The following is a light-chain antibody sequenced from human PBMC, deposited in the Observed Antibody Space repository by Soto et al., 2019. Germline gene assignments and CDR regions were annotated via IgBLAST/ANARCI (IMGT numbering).Light chain of an antibody. CDR1: QSVSSF. Sequence: ESVLTQSPGTLSLSPGERATLSCRASQSVSSFLAWYQKKPGQAPRLLIYGASSRATGIPDRFSGSGSGTDFTLTISRLEPEDFAVYYCQQYGSSPNTFGQGTKVEIE. CDR2: GAS. J-gene: IGKJ1*01. V-gene: IGKV3-20*01. CDR3: QQYGSSPNT.